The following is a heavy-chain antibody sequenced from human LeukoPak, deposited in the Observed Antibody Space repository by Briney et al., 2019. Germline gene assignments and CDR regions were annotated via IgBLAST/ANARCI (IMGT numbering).Heavy chain of an antibody. Sequence: PSETLSLTCTVSGGSISSSSYYWGWIRQPPGKGLEWIGSIYYSGSTYYNPSLKSRVTISVDTSKKQFSLKLSSVTAADTAVYYCARDGYYYGSEYYYGMDVWGQGTTVTVSS. CDR1: GGSISSSSYY. CDR2: IYYSGST. D-gene: IGHD3-10*01. J-gene: IGHJ6*02. V-gene: IGHV4-39*07. CDR3: ARDGYYYGSEYYYGMDV.